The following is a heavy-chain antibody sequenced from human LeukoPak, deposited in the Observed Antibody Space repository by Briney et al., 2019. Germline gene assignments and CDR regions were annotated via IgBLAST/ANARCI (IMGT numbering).Heavy chain of an antibody. J-gene: IGHJ4*02. Sequence: GGSLRLSCAASGFTFSSYSMNWVRQAPGKGLEWVSSISSSSSYIYYADSVKGRFTISRDNAKNSLYLQMNSLRAEDTAVYHCAIVRWFGELLNYWGQGTLVTVSS. D-gene: IGHD3-10*01. CDR1: GFTFSSYS. CDR2: ISSSSSYI. CDR3: AIVRWFGELLNY. V-gene: IGHV3-21*01.